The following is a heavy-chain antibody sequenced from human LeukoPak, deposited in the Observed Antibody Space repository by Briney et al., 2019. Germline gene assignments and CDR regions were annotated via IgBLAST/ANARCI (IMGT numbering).Heavy chain of an antibody. CDR1: GFTVSSNY. D-gene: IGHD1-1*01. J-gene: IGHJ4*02. CDR3: AHNSAFDY. Sequence: GGSLRLSSAASGFTVSSNYMSWVRQAPGKGLEWISIIYTGGTTYYADSVKGRFTISRDTSKNTLYLQMNSLRVEDTAVYYCAHNSAFDYWGQGTLVTVSS. V-gene: IGHV3-53*01. CDR2: IYTGGTT.